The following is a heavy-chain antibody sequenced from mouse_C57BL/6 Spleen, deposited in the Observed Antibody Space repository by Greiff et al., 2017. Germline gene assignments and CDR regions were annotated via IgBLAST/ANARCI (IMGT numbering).Heavy chain of an antibody. V-gene: IGHV14-1*01. J-gene: IGHJ4*01. D-gene: IGHD2-4*01. CDR3: TMYYEYDGYYAMDY. CDR2: IDPEDGDT. CDR1: GFNIKDYY. Sequence: EVKLMESGAELVRPGASVKLSCTASGFNIKDYYMHWVKQRPEQGLAWIGRIDPEDGDTEYAPKFQGKATMTADTSSNTAYLQLSSLTSEDTAVYYCTMYYEYDGYYAMDYWGQGTSVTVSS.